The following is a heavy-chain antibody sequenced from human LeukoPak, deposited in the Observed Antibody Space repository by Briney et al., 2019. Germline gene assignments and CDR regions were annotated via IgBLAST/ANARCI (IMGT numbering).Heavy chain of an antibody. CDR1: GGSISSYY. CDR2: IYYSGGT. Sequence: SETLSLTCTVSGGSISSYYWSWIRQPPGKGLEWIGYIYYSGGTNYNPSLKSRVTISVDTSKNQFSLKLSSVPAAGTAVYYCARGFRYSGYTFDYWGQGTLVTVSS. V-gene: IGHV4-59*01. CDR3: ARGFRYSGYTFDY. D-gene: IGHD5-12*01. J-gene: IGHJ4*02.